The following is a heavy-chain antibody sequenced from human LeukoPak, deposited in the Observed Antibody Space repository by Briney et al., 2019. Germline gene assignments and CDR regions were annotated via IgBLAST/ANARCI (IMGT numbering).Heavy chain of an antibody. CDR2: ISSSGSTI. CDR1: GFTFSDYY. D-gene: IGHD3-10*01. CDR3: ASSPYCSGSYYRMEDYGMDV. J-gene: IGHJ6*04. Sequence: KAAGSLRLSRAASGFTFSDYYMSWIRQAPGKGLEWVSYISSSGSTIYYADFVKGRFIIASDNAKNSPYLQINSLRADDTAVYCCASSPYCSGSYYRMEDYGMDVWGKGTTVSVSS. V-gene: IGHV3-11*01.